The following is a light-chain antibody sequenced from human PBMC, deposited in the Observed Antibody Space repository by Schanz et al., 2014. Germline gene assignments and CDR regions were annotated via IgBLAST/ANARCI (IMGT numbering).Light chain of an antibody. CDR1: RSISSSY. Sequence: DIVLTQSPDTLSSSPGERATLSCRTSRSISSSYLAWYQQKPGQAPRLLIYGASSRATGIPDRFSGSGSGTDFTLTISSLEPEDFAVYYCQQYGSSPLTFGQGTKVEIK. V-gene: IGKV3-20*01. CDR3: QQYGSSPLT. J-gene: IGKJ1*01. CDR2: GAS.